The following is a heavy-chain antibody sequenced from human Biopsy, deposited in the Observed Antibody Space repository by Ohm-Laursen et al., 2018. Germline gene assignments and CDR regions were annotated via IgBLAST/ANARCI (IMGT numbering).Heavy chain of an antibody. CDR3: ARHSLDDFWSGAHYYFDY. CDR1: GGSISSRNHY. D-gene: IGHD3-3*01. J-gene: IGHJ4*02. CDR2: VYYSGST. V-gene: IGHV4-39*01. Sequence: SDTLSLTCRSSGGSISSRNHYWGWLRQPPGKGLEWIGHVYYSGSTFYNSSLESRVTVSVDTSKNQFHLRLTSMSASDTAVYYCARHSLDDFWSGAHYYFDYWGLGTLVTVSS.